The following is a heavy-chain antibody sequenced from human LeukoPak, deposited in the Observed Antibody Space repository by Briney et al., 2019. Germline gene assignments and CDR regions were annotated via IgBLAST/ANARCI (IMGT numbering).Heavy chain of an antibody. CDR1: GGSISSYY. V-gene: IGHV4-59*01. D-gene: IGHD6-13*01. CDR3: ARGGGAAAGTVDY. CDR2: IYYSGST. Sequence: SETLSLTCTVSGGSISSYYWSWIRQPPGKGLEWIGYIYYSGSTNYNPSLKSRVTISVDTSKNQFSLKLSSVTAADTAVYYCARGGGAAAGTVDYWGQGTLVTVS. J-gene: IGHJ4*02.